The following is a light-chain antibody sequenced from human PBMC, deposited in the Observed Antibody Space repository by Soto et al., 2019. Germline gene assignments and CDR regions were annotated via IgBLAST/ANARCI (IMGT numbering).Light chain of an antibody. CDR1: QGISSY. CDR3: QQDYSQTIN. Sequence: PIIRAPSATAPSTVDVVTIICLASQGISSYLAWYQQKPGKAPKLLIYAASTLQSGVPSRFSGSGSGTDFTLTICGLQSEDFAPYYCQQDYSQTINFGEGARPEIK. CDR2: AAS. J-gene: IGKJ5*01. V-gene: IGKV1-8*01.